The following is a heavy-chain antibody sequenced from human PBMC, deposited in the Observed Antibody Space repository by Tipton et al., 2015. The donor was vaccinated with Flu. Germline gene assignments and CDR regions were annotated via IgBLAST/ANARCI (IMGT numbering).Heavy chain of an antibody. CDR1: GFTFTQYW. Sequence: SLRLSCVASGFTFTQYWMSWVRQAPGKGLEWVSFISFDGGDKSYAGSVRGRFTISRYDSKNTLYLQIDNLRPEDTAVYYCARTLKSYYFDYWGQGTLVTVSS. D-gene: IGHD3-16*01. CDR2: ISFDGGDK. CDR3: ARTLKSYYFDY. J-gene: IGHJ4*02. V-gene: IGHV3-30-3*01.